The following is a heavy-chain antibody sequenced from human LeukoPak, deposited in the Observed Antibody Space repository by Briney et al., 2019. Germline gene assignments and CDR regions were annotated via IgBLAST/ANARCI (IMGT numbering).Heavy chain of an antibody. Sequence: PGGSLRLSRAAWGFTFSSYSMNWVRQAPGKGLMWVAVISCEDNDKYYPDSVQGRFIISKDNSKNTLSLQMNSLRVEDTAVYYCARRWSFDYWGQGTLVTVPS. CDR1: GFTFSSYS. J-gene: IGHJ4*02. CDR3: ARRWSFDY. V-gene: IGHV3-30*03. CDR2: ISCEDNDK. D-gene: IGHD6-13*01.